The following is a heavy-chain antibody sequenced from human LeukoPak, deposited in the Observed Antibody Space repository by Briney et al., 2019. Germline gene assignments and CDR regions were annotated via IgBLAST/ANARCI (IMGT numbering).Heavy chain of an antibody. CDR2: IASNGGSE. D-gene: IGHD6-13*01. CDR3: AKRGHYSINWYHYFDY. J-gene: IGHJ4*02. Sequence: GGSLRLSCAASGFTFTTYGLHWVRQAPCKGLEWVAAIASNGGSEYYADSVKGRFTISRDNSKNTLFLQMNSLRPDDTAVYYCAKRGHYSINWYHYFDYWGQGTLVTVSS. V-gene: IGHV3-30*18. CDR1: GFTFTTYG.